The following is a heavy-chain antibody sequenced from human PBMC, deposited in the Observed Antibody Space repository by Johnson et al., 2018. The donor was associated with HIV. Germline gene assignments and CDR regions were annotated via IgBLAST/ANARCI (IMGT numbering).Heavy chain of an antibody. Sequence: VQLVESGGGLVQPGGSLRLSCAASGFTFSSYWMSWVRQAPGKGLEWVANIKQDGSEKYYVDSVKGRFTISRDNAKNSLFLQMNSLRAEDTGVYYCATDILFGTTRSDHDAFDIWGQGTMVTVSS. CDR1: GFTFSSYW. CDR2: IKQDGSEK. D-gene: IGHD1-1*01. CDR3: ATDILFGTTRSDHDAFDI. J-gene: IGHJ3*02. V-gene: IGHV3-7*01.